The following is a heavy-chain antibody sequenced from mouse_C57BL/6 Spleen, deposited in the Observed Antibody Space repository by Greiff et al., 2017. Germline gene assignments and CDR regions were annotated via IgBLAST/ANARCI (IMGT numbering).Heavy chain of an antibody. D-gene: IGHD2-4*01. J-gene: IGHJ3*01. V-gene: IGHV5-6*01. Sequence: EVHLVESGGDLVKPGGSLKLSCAASGFTFSSYGMSWVRQTPVKRLEWVATISSGGSYTYYPDSVKGRFTISRDNAKNTLYLQMSSLKSEDTAMYYCARHLDYDEVFAYWGQGTLVTVSA. CDR3: ARHLDYDEVFAY. CDR1: GFTFSSYG. CDR2: ISSGGSYT.